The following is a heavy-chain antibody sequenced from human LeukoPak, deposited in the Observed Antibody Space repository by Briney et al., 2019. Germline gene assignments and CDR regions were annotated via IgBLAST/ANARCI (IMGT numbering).Heavy chain of an antibody. CDR2: ISGSGGST. Sequence: GGSLRLSCVSSGFIFSSYAMSWVRQAPGKGREWVSAISGSGGSTYYADSGKGRFTISRDNSKNTLYLQVHSLRAEDTAVYYCAKDLVVGATKGNWFDPWGQGTLVTVSS. CDR3: AKDLVVGATKGNWFDP. J-gene: IGHJ5*02. V-gene: IGHV3-23*01. CDR1: GFIFSSYA. D-gene: IGHD1-26*01.